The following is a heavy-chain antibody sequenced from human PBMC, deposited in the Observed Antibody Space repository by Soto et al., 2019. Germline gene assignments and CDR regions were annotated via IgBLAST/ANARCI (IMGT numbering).Heavy chain of an antibody. Sequence: EVQLVESGGGLVQPGGSLRLSCAASGFTISSYSMNWVRQAPGKGLEWVSYISSSSSTIYYADSVTGRFTISRDNAKNSLYLQMNSLRAEDTAVYYCARHPERIAEIGWFDPWGQGTLVTVSS. V-gene: IGHV3-48*01. CDR2: ISSSSSTI. CDR1: GFTISSYS. D-gene: IGHD6-13*01. CDR3: ARHPERIAEIGWFDP. J-gene: IGHJ5*02.